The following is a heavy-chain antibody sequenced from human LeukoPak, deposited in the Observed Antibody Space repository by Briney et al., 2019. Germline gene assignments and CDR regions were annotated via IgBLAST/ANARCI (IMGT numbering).Heavy chain of an antibody. Sequence: SETLSLTCTVSGGSISNSSKYWGWIRQPPGKGLEWLATINSLGSTYYNPSLLTRLTISLDPSQNQYSLNLTSVTAADTAIYYCARDLGGFVVHPYNWFDPWDQGTLVTVSS. J-gene: IGHJ5*02. CDR3: ARDLGGFVVHPYNWFDP. D-gene: IGHD2-15*01. V-gene: IGHV4-39*07. CDR2: INSLGST. CDR1: GGSISNSSKY.